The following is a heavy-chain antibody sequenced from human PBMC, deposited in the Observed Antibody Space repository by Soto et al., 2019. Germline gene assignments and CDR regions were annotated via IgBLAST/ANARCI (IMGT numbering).Heavy chain of an antibody. CDR2: IYYSGST. CDR1: GGSISSYY. J-gene: IGHJ3*02. D-gene: IGHD3-10*01. CDR3: ARVWGGAFDI. Sequence: SETLSLTCTVSGGSISSYYWSWVRQPPGKGLEWIGYIYYSGSTNYNPSLKSRVTISVDTSKNQFSLKLSSVTAADTAVYYCARVWGGAFDIWGQGTMVTVSS. V-gene: IGHV4-59*01.